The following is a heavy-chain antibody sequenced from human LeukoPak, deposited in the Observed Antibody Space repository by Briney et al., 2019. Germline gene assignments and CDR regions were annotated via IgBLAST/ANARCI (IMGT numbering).Heavy chain of an antibody. Sequence: PGGSLRLSCAASGFTFSSYGMHWVRQAPGKGLEWVAFIRYDGSNKYYADSVKGRFTISRDNSKNTLYLQMNSLRAEDTAVYYCAKGLGLLTIIRGAFDIWGQGTMVTVSS. CDR1: GFTFSSYG. D-gene: IGHD3-10*01. CDR3: AKGLGLLTIIRGAFDI. CDR2: IRYDGSNK. V-gene: IGHV3-30*02. J-gene: IGHJ3*02.